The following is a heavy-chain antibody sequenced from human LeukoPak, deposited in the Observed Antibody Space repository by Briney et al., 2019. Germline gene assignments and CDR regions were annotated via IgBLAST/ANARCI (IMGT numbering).Heavy chain of an antibody. CDR3: VREVVSTRVEFAF. CDR2: ISVSTGNT. D-gene: IGHD5/OR15-5a*01. J-gene: IGHJ4*02. CDR1: GYDFSRYS. V-gene: IGHV1-18*01. Sequence: GASVKITCKASGYDFSRYSISWVRQAPGQGLEFMGWISVSTGNTNYARKLQGRVTMTTDTSTDTAYMELRSLSSDDTALYFCVREVVSTRVEFAFWGQGTLVTVSS.